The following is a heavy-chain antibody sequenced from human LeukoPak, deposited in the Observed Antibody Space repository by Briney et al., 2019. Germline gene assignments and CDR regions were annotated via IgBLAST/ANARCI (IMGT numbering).Heavy chain of an antibody. CDR1: GGSISSGDYY. Sequence: SETLSLTCTVSGGSISSGDYYWSWIRQPPGKGLEWIGYIYYSGSIYYNPSLKSRVTISVDTSKNQFSLKLSSVTAADTAVYYCARTNPTYYDFWSGYTDYYYYYYMDVWGKGTTVTVSS. CDR3: ARTNPTYYDFWSGYTDYYYYYYMDV. D-gene: IGHD3-3*01. CDR2: IYYSGSI. V-gene: IGHV4-30-4*08. J-gene: IGHJ6*03.